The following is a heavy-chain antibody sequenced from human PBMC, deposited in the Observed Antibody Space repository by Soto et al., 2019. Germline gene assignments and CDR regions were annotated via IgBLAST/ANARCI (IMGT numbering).Heavy chain of an antibody. Sequence: SETLSLTCTVSGGSISSGGYYWSWIRQHPGKGLEWIGYIYYSGSTYYNPSLKSRVTISVDTSKNQFSLKLSSVTAADTAVYYCARDKMVVAATFYYYYGMDVWGQGTTVTVSS. J-gene: IGHJ6*02. CDR1: GGSISSGGYY. D-gene: IGHD2-15*01. V-gene: IGHV4-31*03. CDR2: IYYSGST. CDR3: ARDKMVVAATFYYYYGMDV.